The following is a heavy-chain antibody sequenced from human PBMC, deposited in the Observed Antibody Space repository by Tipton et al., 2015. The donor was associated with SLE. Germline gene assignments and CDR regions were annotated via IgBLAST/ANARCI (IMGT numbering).Heavy chain of an antibody. CDR1: GGSFSGYY. Sequence: TLSLTCAVYGGSFSGYYWSWIRQSPGKGLEWIGSIYYTGNTYYNPSLKSRVTISVDTSKNQLSLKVTSVTAADTAVYYCTRDGPEWDRDFWGQGTLVTVSS. CDR3: TRDGPEWDRDF. D-gene: IGHD1-26*01. CDR2: IYYTGNT. V-gene: IGHV4-34*01. J-gene: IGHJ4*02.